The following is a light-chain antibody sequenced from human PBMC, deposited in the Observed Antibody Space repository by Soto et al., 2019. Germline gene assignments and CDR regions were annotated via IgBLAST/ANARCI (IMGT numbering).Light chain of an antibody. J-gene: IGLJ3*02. CDR1: SSNIGAGHD. Sequence: QTVVTQPPSVSGAPGQRVTISCTGNSSNIGAGHDVHWYQQPPGTAPKLLIFRNNNRASGVLGRFSGAGSGTSASLAITGLQTGYEADYYCQSFDSTLSGWVFGGGTKLPVL. CDR3: QSFDSTLSGWV. V-gene: IGLV1-40*01. CDR2: RNN.